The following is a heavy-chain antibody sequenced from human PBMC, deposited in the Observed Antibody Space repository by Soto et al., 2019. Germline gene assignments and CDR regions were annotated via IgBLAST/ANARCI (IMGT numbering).Heavy chain of an antibody. CDR2: IYYSGST. Sequence: SETLSLTCTVSGGSISSYYWSWIRQPPGKGLEWIGYIYYSGSTNYNPSLKSRVTISVDTSKNQFSLKLRSVTAADTAVYYCARVWGGAFDIWGQGTMVTVSS. J-gene: IGHJ3*02. CDR3: ARVWGGAFDI. V-gene: IGHV4-59*01. CDR1: GGSISSYY. D-gene: IGHD3-10*01.